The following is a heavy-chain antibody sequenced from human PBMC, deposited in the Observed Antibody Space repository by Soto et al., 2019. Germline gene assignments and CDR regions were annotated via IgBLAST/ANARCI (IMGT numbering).Heavy chain of an antibody. J-gene: IGHJ6*02. CDR3: ARGGYSSSWYEMIYYYGMDV. CDR2: ISAYNGNT. Sequence: QVQLVQSGAEVKKPGASVKVSCKASGYTFTSYGISWVRQAPGQGLEWMGWISAYNGNTNYAQKLQGRVTMTTDTATSTAYMELRSQRSDDTAVYYCARGGYSSSWYEMIYYYGMDVWGQGTTVTVSS. CDR1: GYTFTSYG. V-gene: IGHV1-18*01. D-gene: IGHD6-13*01.